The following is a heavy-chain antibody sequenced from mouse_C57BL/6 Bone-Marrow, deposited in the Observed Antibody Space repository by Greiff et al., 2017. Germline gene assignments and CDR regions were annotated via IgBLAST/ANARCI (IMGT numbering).Heavy chain of an antibody. D-gene: IGHD1-1*01. CDR1: GYTFTSYG. V-gene: IGHV1-81*01. J-gene: IGHJ2*01. Sequence: QVHVKQSGAELARPGASVKLSCKASGYTFTSYGISWVKQRTGQGLEWIGEIYPRSGNTYYNEKFKGKATLTADKSSSTAYMELRGLTSEDSAVYFCARGRLLRWDYWGQGTTLTVSS. CDR2: IYPRSGNT. CDR3: ARGRLLRWDY.